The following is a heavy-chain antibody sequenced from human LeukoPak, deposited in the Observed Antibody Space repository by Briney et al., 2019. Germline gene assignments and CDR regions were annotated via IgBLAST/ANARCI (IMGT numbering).Heavy chain of an antibody. J-gene: IGHJ3*02. Sequence: GESLKISCKGSGYTFTNYWIGWVRRMPGKGLEDMGIIYPRDSDTRYSPSFEGQVTTSADKSISTAYLQWSSLKASDTAMYFCARKFCSSTTCYVAFDMWGQGTMVTVSS. D-gene: IGHD2-2*01. CDR1: GYTFTNYW. CDR2: IYPRDSDT. V-gene: IGHV5-51*01. CDR3: ARKFCSSTTCYVAFDM.